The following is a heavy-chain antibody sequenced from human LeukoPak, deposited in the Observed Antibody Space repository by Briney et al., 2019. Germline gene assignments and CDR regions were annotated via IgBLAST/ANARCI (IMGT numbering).Heavy chain of an antibody. D-gene: IGHD2-2*01. CDR3: ARDIVVVPAAEGFDP. CDR2: INPNSGGT. J-gene: IGHJ5*02. Sequence: ASVKVSCKASVYTFTSYDINWVRQATGQGLEWMGWINPNSGGTNYAQKFQGRVTMTRDTSISTAYMELSRLRSDDTAVYYCARDIVVVPAAEGFDPWGQGTLVTVSS. CDR1: VYTFTSYD. V-gene: IGHV1-2*02.